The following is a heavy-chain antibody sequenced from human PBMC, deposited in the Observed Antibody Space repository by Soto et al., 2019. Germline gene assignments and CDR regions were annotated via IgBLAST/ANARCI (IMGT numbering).Heavy chain of an antibody. CDR1: TFTFSSYA. D-gene: IGHD2-15*01. CDR3: AKESDISLFYFDD. J-gene: IGHJ4*02. CDR2: ISGSGGST. Sequence: GGSLRLSCAASTFTFSSYAMSWVRQAPGKGLEWVSTISGSGGSTYYADYVKGRFTISRDNSKSALYLQMNSLRAEDTAIYYCAKESDISLFYFDDWGQGTLVTVSS. V-gene: IGHV3-23*01.